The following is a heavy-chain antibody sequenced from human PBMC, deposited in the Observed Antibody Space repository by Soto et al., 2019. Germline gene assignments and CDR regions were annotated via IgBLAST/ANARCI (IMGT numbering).Heavy chain of an antibody. CDR1: GGSISSSSYY. Sequence: PSETLSLTCTVSGGSISSSSYYWGWIRQPPGKGLEWIGSIYYSGGTYYNPSLKSRVTISVDTSKNQFSLKLSSVTAADTAVYYCARRRQYSSSSVGFDYWGQGTLVTVSS. V-gene: IGHV4-39*01. D-gene: IGHD6-6*01. CDR3: ARRRQYSSSSVGFDY. J-gene: IGHJ4*02. CDR2: IYYSGGT.